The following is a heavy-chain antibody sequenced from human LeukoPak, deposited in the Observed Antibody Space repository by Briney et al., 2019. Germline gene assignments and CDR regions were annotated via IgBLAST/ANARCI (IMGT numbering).Heavy chain of an antibody. V-gene: IGHV4-59*08. CDR1: GGSISSYY. Sequence: PSETLSLTCTVSGGSISSYYWSWIRQPPGKGLEWIGYIYYSGSTNYNPSLKSRVTISVDTSKNQFSLKLSSVTAADTAVYYCTPSPSIAAGGPNWFDPWGQGTLVTVSS. CDR3: TPSPSIAAGGPNWFDP. D-gene: IGHD6-13*01. CDR2: IYYSGST. J-gene: IGHJ5*02.